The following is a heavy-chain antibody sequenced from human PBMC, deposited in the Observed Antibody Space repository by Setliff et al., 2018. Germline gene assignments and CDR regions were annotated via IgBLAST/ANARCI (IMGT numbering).Heavy chain of an antibody. CDR1: GFTFSSDP. J-gene: IGHJ4*02. Sequence: GGSLRLSCAASGFTFSSDPMNWVRQAPGKGLEWLSNIRNDGATTSYADSVKGRFTISRDNVKNSLYLQMNSLRVEDTALYYCANEGRYCSGGSCYDGLDYWGQGALVTVSS. CDR2: IRNDGATT. V-gene: IGHV3-48*01. D-gene: IGHD2-15*01. CDR3: ANEGRYCSGGSCYDGLDY.